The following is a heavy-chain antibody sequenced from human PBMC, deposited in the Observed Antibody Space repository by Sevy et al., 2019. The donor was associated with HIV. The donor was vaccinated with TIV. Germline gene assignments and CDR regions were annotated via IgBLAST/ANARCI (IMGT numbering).Heavy chain of an antibody. D-gene: IGHD2-2*01. V-gene: IGHV3-9*01. CDR3: AKSRTSFRGMDV. Sequence: GGSLRLSCVASGFTFGDNAMHWVRQAPGKGLEWVSGISWNSDKIGYADSVKGRFTISRDNAKNSLYLQMNSLRTEDTALYYCAKSRTSFRGMDVWGQGTTVTVSS. J-gene: IGHJ6*02. CDR1: GFTFGDNA. CDR2: ISWNSDKI.